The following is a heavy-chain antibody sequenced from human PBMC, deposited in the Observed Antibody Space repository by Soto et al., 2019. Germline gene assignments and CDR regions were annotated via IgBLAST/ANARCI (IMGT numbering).Heavy chain of an antibody. J-gene: IGHJ3*02. CDR1: GYTFTSYA. D-gene: IGHD2-2*01. CDR2: ISAGDGNT. V-gene: IGHV1-3*01. CDR3: ARGRYCSSISCYGDAFDI. Sequence: VKVSCKASGYTFTSYAMHWVRQAPGQRLEWMGWISAGDGNTKYSQNFQGRVTITRVTSASTAYMELSSLRSEDTAVYYCARGRYCSSISCYGDAFDIWGQGTMVTVSS.